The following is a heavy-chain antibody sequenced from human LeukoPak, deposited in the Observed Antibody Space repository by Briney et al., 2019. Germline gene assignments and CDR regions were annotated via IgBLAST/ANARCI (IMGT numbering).Heavy chain of an antibody. CDR3: AKDGWTFPTRYYYYGMDV. V-gene: IGHV3-23*01. D-gene: IGHD2-15*01. CDR1: GFTFSSYA. CDR2: ISGSGGST. J-gene: IGHJ6*02. Sequence: PGRSLRLSCAASGFTFSSYAMSWVRQAPGKRLEWVSAISGSGGSTYYADSVKGRFTISRDNSKNTLYLQMNSLRAEDTAVYYCAKDGWTFPTRYYYYGMDVWGQGTTVTVSS.